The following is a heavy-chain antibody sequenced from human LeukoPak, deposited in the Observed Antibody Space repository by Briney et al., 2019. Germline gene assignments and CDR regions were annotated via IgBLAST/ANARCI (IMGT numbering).Heavy chain of an antibody. Sequence: ASVKVSCKASGYTFTGYYMHWVRQAPGQGLEWMGWINPNSGGTNYAQKFQGRVTMTRDTSISTAYMELSRLRSDDTAVYYCARIPSGMRGGPLGYCSSTSCLVDYWGQGTLVTVSS. CDR2: INPNSGGT. CDR1: GYTFTGYY. V-gene: IGHV1-2*02. D-gene: IGHD2-2*01. J-gene: IGHJ4*02. CDR3: ARIPSGMRGGPLGYCSSTSCLVDY.